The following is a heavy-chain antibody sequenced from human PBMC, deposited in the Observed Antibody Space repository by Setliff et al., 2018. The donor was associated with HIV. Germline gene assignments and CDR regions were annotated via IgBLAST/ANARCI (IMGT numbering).Heavy chain of an antibody. D-gene: IGHD6-19*01. V-gene: IGHV3-48*03. CDR3: ARARRLPAVAAFDY. Sequence: GESLKISCAASGFTFSSYEMNWVRQAPGKGLEWVSYISSSGSTIYYADSVKGRFTISRDNAKNSLYLQMNSLRAEDTAVHYCARARRLPAVAAFDYWGQGTLVTVSS. J-gene: IGHJ4*02. CDR2: ISSSGSTI. CDR1: GFTFSSYE.